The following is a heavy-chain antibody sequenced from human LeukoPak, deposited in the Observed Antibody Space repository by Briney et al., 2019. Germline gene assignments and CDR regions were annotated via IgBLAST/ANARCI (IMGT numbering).Heavy chain of an antibody. D-gene: IGHD6-13*01. CDR1: GDSVSSNSAT. V-gene: IGHV6-1*01. J-gene: IGHJ6*02. CDR2: TYYRSKWYN. Sequence: SQTLSLTCAISGDSVSSNSATWNWIRQSPSRGLEWLGRTYYRSKWYNDYAVSMKSRITINPDTSKNQFSLQLNSVTPEDTAVYYCARRKAATFGMEVWGQGTTVTVSS. CDR3: ARRKAATFGMEV.